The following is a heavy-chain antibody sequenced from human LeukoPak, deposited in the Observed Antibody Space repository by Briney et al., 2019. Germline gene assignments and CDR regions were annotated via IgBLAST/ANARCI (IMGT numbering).Heavy chain of an antibody. V-gene: IGHV3-30*02. CDR3: AKSGYSFGYTYYHYYYYMDV. J-gene: IGHJ6*03. D-gene: IGHD5-18*01. Sequence: GGSLRLSCAASGFNFSTYGMHWVRQAPGKVLEWVAFIRYDGSKKYYADSVKGRFTISRDNSKNTLYLQMNSLRAEDTAVYYCAKSGYSFGYTYYHYYYYMDVWGKGTTVTISS. CDR1: GFNFSTYG. CDR2: IRYDGSKK.